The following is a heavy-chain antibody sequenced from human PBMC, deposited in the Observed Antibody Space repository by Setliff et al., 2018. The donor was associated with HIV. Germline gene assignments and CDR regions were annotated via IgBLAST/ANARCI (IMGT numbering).Heavy chain of an antibody. Sequence: SETLSLTCTVSGGSITSNNYYWGWIRQPPGKGLEWIGSIYHSGSTYYNPSLKSRVTISVDTSKNQFSLKLSSVTAADTAVYYCARGDYRIIAAAGSGWFDPWGQGTLVTV. CDR1: GGSITSNNYY. D-gene: IGHD6-13*01. J-gene: IGHJ5*02. CDR2: IYHSGST. V-gene: IGHV4-39*01. CDR3: ARGDYRIIAAAGSGWFDP.